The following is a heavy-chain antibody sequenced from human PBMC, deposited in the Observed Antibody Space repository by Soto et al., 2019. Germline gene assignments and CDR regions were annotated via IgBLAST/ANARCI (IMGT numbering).Heavy chain of an antibody. Sequence: SETLSLTCAVSGGSIRSSNWWSWVRQSPGKGLEWIGEIYHSGSTNYNPSLKSRVTISVDTSKNQFSLKLSSVTAADTAVYYCARRYGGNFDYWGRGTLVTVSS. CDR3: ARRYGGNFDY. CDR2: IYHSGST. J-gene: IGHJ4*02. V-gene: IGHV4-4*02. D-gene: IGHD3-16*01. CDR1: GGSIRSSNW.